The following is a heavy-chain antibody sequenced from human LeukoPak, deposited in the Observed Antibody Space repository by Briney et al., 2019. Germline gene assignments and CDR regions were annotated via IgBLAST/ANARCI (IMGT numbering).Heavy chain of an antibody. Sequence: SETLSLTCAVYGGSFSGYYWNWIRRPPGKGLEWIGEIDDAGTTNYNPSLKSRVTMSLDTSKNRFSLKLTSVIGADTAVYYCARRYGSGTYYKYWGQGTLVTVFS. D-gene: IGHD3-10*01. CDR1: GGSFSGYY. V-gene: IGHV4-34*01. J-gene: IGHJ4*02. CDR3: ARRYGSGTYYKY. CDR2: IDDAGTT.